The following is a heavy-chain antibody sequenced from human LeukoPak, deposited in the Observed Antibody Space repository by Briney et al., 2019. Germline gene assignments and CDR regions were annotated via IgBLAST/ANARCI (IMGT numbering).Heavy chain of an antibody. D-gene: IGHD3-22*01. V-gene: IGHV4-34*01. CDR1: GGSLTNEY. J-gene: IGHJ4*02. CDR3: ARGTQFFDTSGFDY. CDR2: INFSGIT. Sequence: SETLSLTCGVSGGSLTNEYCSWIRQPPGKGLEWIGEINFSGITHYNPSLRSRITMSVDTSKKQFSLKVNSVTAADTAVYYCARGTQFFDTSGFDYWGQGALVTVSS.